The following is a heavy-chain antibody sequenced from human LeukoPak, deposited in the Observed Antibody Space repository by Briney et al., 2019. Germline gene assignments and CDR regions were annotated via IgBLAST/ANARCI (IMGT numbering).Heavy chain of an antibody. CDR3: AREAERRIVN. Sequence: SETLSLTCAVSGFSISSGYYWGWIRQPPGNGLEWIANIHVSGTTFYNSSLNSRVAISIDTSKNQFSLKLSSVTAADTAVYFCAREAERRIVNWGRGTLVTVSS. J-gene: IGHJ4*02. CDR2: IHVSGTT. V-gene: IGHV4-38-2*02. D-gene: IGHD1-1*01. CDR1: GFSISSGYY.